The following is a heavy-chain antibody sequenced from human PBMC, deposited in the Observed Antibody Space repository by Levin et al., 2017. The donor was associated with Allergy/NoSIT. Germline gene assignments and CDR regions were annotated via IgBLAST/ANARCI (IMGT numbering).Heavy chain of an antibody. CDR1: GYTFTGYY. CDR3: ARDGSYSGYDFGAFDI. V-gene: IGHV1-2*02. Sequence: ASVKVSCKASGYTFTGYYMHWVRQAPGQGLEWMGWINPNSGGTNYAQKFQGRVTMTRDTSISTAYMELSRLRSDDTAVYYCARDGSYSGYDFGAFDIWGQGTMVTVSS. J-gene: IGHJ3*02. CDR2: INPNSGGT. D-gene: IGHD5-12*01.